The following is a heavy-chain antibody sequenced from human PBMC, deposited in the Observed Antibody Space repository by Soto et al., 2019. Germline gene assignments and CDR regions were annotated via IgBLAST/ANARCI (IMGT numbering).Heavy chain of an antibody. CDR2: IDTSGNT. V-gene: IGHV4-4*07. J-gene: IGHJ4*02. CDR3: VREGTKLSPQGYIMAAGHFDS. D-gene: IGHD5-12*01. CDR1: VDSITTYY. Sequence: PSETLSLTCTVSVDSITTYYWSWIRQPAGKGLEWIGRIDTSGNTNDNPSLKSRVTISVDTSKNQFSLKLTSVTATDTAVYYCVREGTKLSPQGYIMAAGHFDSWGQGALVTVSS.